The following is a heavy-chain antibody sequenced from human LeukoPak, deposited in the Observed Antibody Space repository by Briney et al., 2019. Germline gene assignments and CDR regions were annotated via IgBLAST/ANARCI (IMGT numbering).Heavy chain of an antibody. CDR3: AKGGDVAVVPAAGPYYAMDV. Sequence: GGSLRLSCATSGFTFSSYAMNWVRQAPGKGLECVSFISTSGDFTYYAASVKGRFTISRDNSKNTVFLQMNSLSADDTATYYCAKGGDVAVVPAAGPYYAMDVWGQGTTVTVSS. V-gene: IGHV3-23*01. J-gene: IGHJ6*02. CDR2: ISTSGDFT. CDR1: GFTFSSYA. D-gene: IGHD2-2*01.